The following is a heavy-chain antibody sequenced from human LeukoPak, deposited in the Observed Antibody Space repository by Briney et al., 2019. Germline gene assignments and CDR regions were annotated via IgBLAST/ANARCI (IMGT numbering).Heavy chain of an antibody. CDR2: IYHSGST. CDR3: GGSGYYYYFDY. V-gene: IGHV4-4*02. CDR1: GGSISSSNW. D-gene: IGHD3-22*01. Sequence: SGTLSLTCAVSGGSISSSNWWSWVRQPPGKGLEWIGEIYHSGSTNYNPSLKSRVTISVDTSKNQFSLKLSSVTAADTAVYYCGGSGYYYYFDYWGQGTLVTVSS. J-gene: IGHJ4*02.